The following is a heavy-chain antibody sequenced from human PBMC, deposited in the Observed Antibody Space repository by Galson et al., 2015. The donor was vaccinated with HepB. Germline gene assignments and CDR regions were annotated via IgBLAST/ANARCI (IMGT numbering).Heavy chain of an antibody. D-gene: IGHD2-15*01. Sequence: PALVKPTQTLTLTCTFSGFSLSTSGVGVGWIRQPPGKALEWLALTYWNDDKRYSPSLKSRLTITKDTSKNQVVLTMTNMDPVDTATYYCAHRRMIDAGSSVNWFDPWGQGTLVTVSS. J-gene: IGHJ5*02. CDR3: AHRRMIDAGSSVNWFDP. V-gene: IGHV2-5*01. CDR2: TYWNDDK. CDR1: GFSLSTSGVG.